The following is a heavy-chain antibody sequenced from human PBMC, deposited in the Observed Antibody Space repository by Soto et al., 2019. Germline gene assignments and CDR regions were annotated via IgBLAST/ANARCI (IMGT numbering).Heavy chain of an antibody. CDR3: AHSPSNGDYQPFRTSRWFDP. Sequence: SGPTLVNPTQTLTLTCTFSGFSLSTSGVGVGWIRQPPGKALEWLALIYWDDDKRYSPSLKSRLTITKDTSKNQVVLTMTNMDPVDTATYYCAHSPSNGDYQPFRTSRWFDPRGQGTLVTVSS. V-gene: IGHV2-5*02. J-gene: IGHJ5*02. CDR2: IYWDDDK. D-gene: IGHD4-17*01. CDR1: GFSLSTSGVG.